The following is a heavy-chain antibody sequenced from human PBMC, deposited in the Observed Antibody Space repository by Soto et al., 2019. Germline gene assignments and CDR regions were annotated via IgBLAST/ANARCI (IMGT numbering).Heavy chain of an antibody. D-gene: IGHD3-16*01. CDR3: ARELGKRLDPLNFYYGMDV. V-gene: IGHV3-30*01. CDR2: ISYDGTIE. CDR1: GFTFISHA. J-gene: IGHJ6*02. Sequence: WGSLRLSCAASGFTFISHAIHFFRHSPFKWLEWVAVISYDGTIEYYAASVKGRFTISRDNSKNTLFLQMHNLRPDDTAVYSCARELGKRLDPLNFYYGMDVWGQGTAVTVSS.